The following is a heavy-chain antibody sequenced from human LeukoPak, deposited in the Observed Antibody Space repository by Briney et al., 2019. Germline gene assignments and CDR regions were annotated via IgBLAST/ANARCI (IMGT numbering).Heavy chain of an antibody. V-gene: IGHV4-59*01. CDR2: IYYSGST. CDR1: GGSISSYY. CDR3: ARGKPTFDY. D-gene: IGHD4-17*01. Sequence: SETLSLTCTDSGGSISSYYWSWIRQPPGKGLEWIGYIYYSGSTNYNPSLRSRVTISVDTSKNQFSLKLSSVTAADTAVYYCARGKPTFDYWGQGTLVTVSS. J-gene: IGHJ4*02.